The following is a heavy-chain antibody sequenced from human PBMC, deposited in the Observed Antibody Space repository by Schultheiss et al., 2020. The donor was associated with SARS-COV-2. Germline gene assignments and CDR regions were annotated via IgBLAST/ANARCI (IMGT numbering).Heavy chain of an antibody. J-gene: IGHJ4*02. V-gene: IGHV3-7*01. Sequence: GGSLRLSCAASGFTFSSYAMHWVRQAPGKGLEWVANIKQDGSEKYYVDSVKGRFTISRDNAKNSLYLQMNSLRAEDTAVYYCARGSLTTTDYWGQGTLVTVSS. D-gene: IGHD4-11*01. CDR3: ARGSLTTTDY. CDR2: IKQDGSEK. CDR1: GFTFSSYA.